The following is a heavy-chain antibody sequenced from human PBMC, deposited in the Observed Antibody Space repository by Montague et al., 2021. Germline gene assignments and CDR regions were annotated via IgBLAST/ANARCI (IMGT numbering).Heavy chain of an antibody. CDR2: ISGSGGST. CDR3: ANRPDITVVTL. D-gene: IGHD4-23*01. J-gene: IGHJ4*02. CDR1: GFTFSSYA. Sequence: YLSLSCSASGFTFSSYAMSWVRQAPGKGLEWVSAISGSGGSTYYADSVKGRFTISRDNSKNTLYLQMNSLRAEDTAVYYCANRPDITVVTLGGQGTLVTVSS. V-gene: IGHV3-23*01.